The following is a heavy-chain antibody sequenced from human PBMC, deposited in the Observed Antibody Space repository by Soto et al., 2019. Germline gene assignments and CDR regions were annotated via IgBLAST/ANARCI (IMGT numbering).Heavy chain of an antibody. CDR1: GGSISSGGYY. CDR2: IYYSGST. Sequence: LSLTCTVSGGSISSGGYYWSWIRQHPGKGLEWIGYIYYSGSTYYNPSLKSRVTISVDTSKNQFSLKLSSVTAADTAVYYCARGHSPYYYYGMDVWGQGTTVTAP. CDR3: ARGHSPYYYYGMDV. D-gene: IGHD6-13*01. V-gene: IGHV4-31*03. J-gene: IGHJ6*02.